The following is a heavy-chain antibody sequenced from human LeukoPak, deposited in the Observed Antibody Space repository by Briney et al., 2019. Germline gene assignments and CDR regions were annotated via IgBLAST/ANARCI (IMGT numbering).Heavy chain of an antibody. V-gene: IGHV4-59*01. CDR3: AGSGSYYMNVDY. J-gene: IGHJ4*02. CDR2: IYYSGST. Sequence: LRLSCAASGFTFSDYYMSWIRQPPGKGLEWIGYIYYSGSTNYNPSLKSRVTISVDTSKNQFSLKLSSVTAADTAVYYCAGSGSYYMNVDYWGQGTLVTVSS. CDR1: GFTFSDYY. D-gene: IGHD1-26*01.